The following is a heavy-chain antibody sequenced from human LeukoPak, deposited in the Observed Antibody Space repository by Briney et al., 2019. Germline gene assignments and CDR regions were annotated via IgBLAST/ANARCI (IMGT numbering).Heavy chain of an antibody. J-gene: IGHJ4*02. Sequence: GGSLRLSCTASGFTFRSSWMAWIRQAPGKGLEWLANIKEDGGVTNYVDSVKGRFTISRDNSKNTLFLQMSSLRAEDTAVYYCVKGSYYGSGSQPTFDYWGQGTLLTVSS. CDR1: GFTFRSSW. CDR3: VKGSYYGSGSQPTFDY. D-gene: IGHD3-10*01. CDR2: IKEDGGVT. V-gene: IGHV3-7*02.